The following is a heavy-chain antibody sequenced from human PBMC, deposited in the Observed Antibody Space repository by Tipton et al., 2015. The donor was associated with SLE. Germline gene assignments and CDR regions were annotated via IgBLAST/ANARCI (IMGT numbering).Heavy chain of an antibody. J-gene: IGHJ4*02. CDR3: ARGNTIFGVGY. D-gene: IGHD3-3*01. Sequence: TLSLTCTVSGGSISSGGFYWSWIRQPPGKGLEWIGEIYHSGSTNYNPSLKSRVTISVDTSKNQFSLKLSSVTAADTAVYYCARGNTIFGVGYWGQGTLVTVSS. CDR1: GGSISSGGFY. CDR2: IYHSGST. V-gene: IGHV4-39*07.